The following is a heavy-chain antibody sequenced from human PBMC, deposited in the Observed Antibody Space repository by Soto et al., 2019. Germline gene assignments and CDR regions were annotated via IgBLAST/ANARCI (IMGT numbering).Heavy chain of an antibody. CDR3: ARHGYCSGGSCYPRPAYFDD. V-gene: IGHV4-39*01. CDR1: GGSISSGSHY. J-gene: IGHJ4*02. CDR2: IYYSGRT. Sequence: SETLSLTCTVSGGSISSGSHYWGWIRQPPGKGLEWIGSIYYSGRTYYNPALKSRVTIFVHTSNNQFSLKVSSVTAADTAVDNCARHGYCSGGSCYPRPAYFDDWGQGTLVTVSS. D-gene: IGHD2-15*01.